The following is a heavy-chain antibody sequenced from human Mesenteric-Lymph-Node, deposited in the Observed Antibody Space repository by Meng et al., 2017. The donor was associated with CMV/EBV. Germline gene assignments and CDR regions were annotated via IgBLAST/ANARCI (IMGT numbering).Heavy chain of an antibody. V-gene: IGHV5-51*01. D-gene: IGHD6-6*01. CDR3: ARHVARYSSSDV. CDR2: IYPGDSDT. Sequence: KVSCKASGYTFSKFWIGWVRQMPGKGLEWMGIIYPGDSDTRYSPSFQGQVTISADKSISTAYLQWSSLKASDTAMYYCARHVARYSSSDVWGQGTTVTVSS. CDR1: GYTFSKFW. J-gene: IGHJ6*02.